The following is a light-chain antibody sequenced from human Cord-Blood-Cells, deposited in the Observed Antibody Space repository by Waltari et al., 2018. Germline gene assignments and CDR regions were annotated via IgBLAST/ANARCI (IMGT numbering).Light chain of an antibody. CDR1: QSVSSN. V-gene: IGKV3-15*01. Sequence: EIVMTQSPATLSVSPGERATLSCRASQSVSSNFAWYQQKPGQAPRLLIYGASTRATGIPARLSGSGSGTEFTLTISSLQSEYFAVYYCQQYNNWPPSYTFGQGTKLEIK. CDR3: QQYNNWPPSYT. CDR2: GAS. J-gene: IGKJ2*01.